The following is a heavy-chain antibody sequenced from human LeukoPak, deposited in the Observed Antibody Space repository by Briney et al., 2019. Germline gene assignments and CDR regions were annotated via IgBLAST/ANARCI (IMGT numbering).Heavy chain of an antibody. J-gene: IGHJ4*02. CDR2: VSPTTGAT. CDR3: ATAVEEWLFA. D-gene: IGHD6-19*01. V-gene: IGHV1-2*02. Sequence: ASVKVSCKTSGYTFAGHFIHWVCQAPGQGLEWMGWVSPTTGATKYAQQFQGRVTMTRDTSIATAYMELNTLKSDDSAVYYCATAVEEWLFAWGQGTRVTVSS. CDR1: GYTFAGHF.